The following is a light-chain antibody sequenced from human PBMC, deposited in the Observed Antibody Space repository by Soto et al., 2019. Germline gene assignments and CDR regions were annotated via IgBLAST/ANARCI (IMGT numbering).Light chain of an antibody. J-gene: IGKJ5*01. CDR1: QTISSW. Sequence: DIQMTQSPSTLSGSVGDRVTITCRASQTISSWLAWYQQKPGKAPKLLIYKASTLKSGVPSRFSGSGSGTDATLTISSLQPEDSATYYCQQLNGYPITFGQGTRLEIK. CDR3: QQLNGYPIT. CDR2: KAS. V-gene: IGKV1-5*03.